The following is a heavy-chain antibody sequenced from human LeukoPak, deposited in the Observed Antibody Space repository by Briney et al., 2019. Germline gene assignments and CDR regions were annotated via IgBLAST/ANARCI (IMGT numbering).Heavy chain of an antibody. D-gene: IGHD3-10*01. CDR1: GYNFTSYD. Sequence: ASVKVSCKASGYNFTSYDINWVRQATGHGLEWMGWINPNSDNTGYAQKFQGRVTMTRNTSISTAYMELSSLRSDDTAVYYCARGKRFGELLYGWGQGTLVTVSS. J-gene: IGHJ4*02. V-gene: IGHV1-8*01. CDR2: INPNSDNT. CDR3: ARGKRFGELLYG.